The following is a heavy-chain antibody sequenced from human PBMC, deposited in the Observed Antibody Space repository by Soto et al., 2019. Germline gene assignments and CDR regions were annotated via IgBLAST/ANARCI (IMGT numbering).Heavy chain of an antibody. D-gene: IGHD2-21*01. J-gene: IGHJ2*01. CDR3: ASPGANMLSPYYDI. CDR1: GYTLANYD. CDR2: INPRITRA. Sequence: QVQLVQSGAEVKKPGGSVKLSCQTSGYTLANYDLHWVRQAPGQGLEWMAMINPRITRANYAQKFPGRVTGILHKATATLCLGCSRLAKEQTAIYHRASPGANMLSPYYDIWGRVPLVSVS. V-gene: IGHV1-46*01.